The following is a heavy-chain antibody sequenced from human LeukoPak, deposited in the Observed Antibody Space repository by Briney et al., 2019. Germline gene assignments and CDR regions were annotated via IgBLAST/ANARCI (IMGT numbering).Heavy chain of an antibody. J-gene: IGHJ4*02. V-gene: IGHV5-51*01. D-gene: IGHD3-3*01. CDR2: IYPGDSDT. CDR1: GYSFTTYW. Sequence: GESLKISCKGSGYSFTTYWIGWVRQMPGKGLEWMGIIYPGDSDTKYSPSFQGQVTISADKSISTAYLQWSSLKASDTAMYYCARRGFRSGYYFDYWGQGTLVTVSS. CDR3: ARRGFRSGYYFDY.